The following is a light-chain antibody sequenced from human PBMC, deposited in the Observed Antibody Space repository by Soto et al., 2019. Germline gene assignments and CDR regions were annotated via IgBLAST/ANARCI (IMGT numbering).Light chain of an antibody. CDR2: GAS. CDR3: QQLNSYSIVT. V-gene: IGKV1-9*01. Sequence: DIQLTQSPSSLSASVGDRVTITCRASQGIRSYLAWYQQKPGKAPNLLIFGASYLQSGVPSRFSGSVSGTEFTLTISSLQPEDFATYYCQQLNSYSIVTFGPGTKVDSK. CDR1: QGIRSY. J-gene: IGKJ3*01.